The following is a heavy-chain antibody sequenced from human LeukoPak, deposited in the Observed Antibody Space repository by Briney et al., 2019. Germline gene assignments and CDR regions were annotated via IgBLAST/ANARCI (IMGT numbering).Heavy chain of an antibody. V-gene: IGHV3-33*05. Sequence: PGGSLRLSCAASGFTFSSYGMHWVRQAPGKGLEWVAVISYDGSNKYYADSVKGRFTISRDNSKNTLYLQMNSLRAEDTAVYYCAKWAQPKCYFDYWGQGTLVTVSS. CDR3: AKWAQPKCYFDY. CDR2: ISYDGSNK. CDR1: GFTFSSYG. J-gene: IGHJ4*02. D-gene: IGHD2-8*01.